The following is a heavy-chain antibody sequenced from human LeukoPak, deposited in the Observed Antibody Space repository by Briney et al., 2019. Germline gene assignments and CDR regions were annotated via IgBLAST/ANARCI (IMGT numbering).Heavy chain of an antibody. Sequence: ASVKVSCKASGYTFTGYYMHWVRQAPGQGLEWMGWINPNSGGTNYAQKFQGGVTMTRDTSISTAYMELSRLRSDDTAVYYCARGPTVVVVAARYYYYGMDVWGQGTTVTVSS. CDR1: GYTFTGYY. CDR2: INPNSGGT. J-gene: IGHJ6*02. D-gene: IGHD2-15*01. V-gene: IGHV1-2*02. CDR3: ARGPTVVVVAARYYYYGMDV.